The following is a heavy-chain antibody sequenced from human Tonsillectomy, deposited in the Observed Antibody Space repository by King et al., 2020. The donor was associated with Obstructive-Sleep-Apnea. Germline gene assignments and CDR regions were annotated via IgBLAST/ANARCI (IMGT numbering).Heavy chain of an antibody. V-gene: IGHV3-53*04. Sequence: EVQLVESGGGLVQPGGSLRLSCAASGFTVSSNYMSWVRQAPGKGLEWVSVIYSGGSTYYADSVKGRFTISRHKSKNTLYLQMNSLRAEDTAVYYCAREGGNYGGAFDAFDIWGQGTMVTVSS. CDR3: AREGGNYGGAFDAFDI. CDR2: IYSGGST. D-gene: IGHD4-23*01. J-gene: IGHJ3*02. CDR1: GFTVSSNY.